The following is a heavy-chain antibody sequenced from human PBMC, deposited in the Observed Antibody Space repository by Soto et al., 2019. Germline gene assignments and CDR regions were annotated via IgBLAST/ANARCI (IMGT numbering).Heavy chain of an antibody. CDR1: GGSISSYY. CDR2: IYYSGST. D-gene: IGHD1-1*01. J-gene: IGHJ6*02. V-gene: IGHV4-59*01. Sequence: QVQLQESGPGLVKPSETLSLTCTVSGGSISSYYWSWIRQPPGKGLEWIGYIYYSGSTNYNPSLRSRVTMSLDTSKHQCSLKLRSVTAADTAVYYCAGYPTGDAMDVWGQGTTVTVSS. CDR3: AGYPTGDAMDV.